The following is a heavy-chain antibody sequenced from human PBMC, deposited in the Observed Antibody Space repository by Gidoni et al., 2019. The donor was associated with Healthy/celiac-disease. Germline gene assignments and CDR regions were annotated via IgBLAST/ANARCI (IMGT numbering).Heavy chain of an antibody. CDR3: AHEGFSRIQLLRDFDY. D-gene: IGHD5-18*01. CDR1: GLSLRTSGVG. CDR2: SYWNDDK. V-gene: IGHV2-5*01. Sequence: QITLKESGPTLVKPTQTLPLTCTFSGLSLRTSGVGVGWIRQPPGKALEWLALSYWNDDKRYSPSLKSRLTITKDTTKNQVVLTMTNIDPVDTATYYCAHEGFSRIQLLRDFDYWGKGTLVTVSS. J-gene: IGHJ4*02.